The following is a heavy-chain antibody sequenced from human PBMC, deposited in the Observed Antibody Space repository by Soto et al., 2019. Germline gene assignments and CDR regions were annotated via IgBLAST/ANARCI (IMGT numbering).Heavy chain of an antibody. CDR2: IYGGLTT. D-gene: IGHD2-2*01. CDR3: ARDRMPNHYYYYGMDV. CDR1: GFTVSSTY. Sequence: PGGSLRLSCAASGFTVSSTYMTWVRQAPGKGLEWVSVIYGGLTTSYADSVKGRFTISRDNSKNTVFLQMNSLRGEDTAVYYCARDRMPNHYYYYGMDVWGQGTTVTVSS. J-gene: IGHJ6*02. V-gene: IGHV3-53*01.